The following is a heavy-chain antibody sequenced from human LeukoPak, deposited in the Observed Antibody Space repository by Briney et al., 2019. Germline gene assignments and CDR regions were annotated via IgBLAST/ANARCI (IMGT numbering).Heavy chain of an antibody. CDR3: ARSLRIGPLSF. D-gene: IGHD3-3*02. CDR1: GFSFSSYD. Sequence: GGSLRLSCAASGFSFSSYDMHWVRQAPGKGLEWVAVIWLGGSEKYYRDSVNGRFTISRDNSKNTWSLQMSGLRAEDTAVYYCARSLRIGPLSFWGRGTLVTVS. J-gene: IGHJ4*02. V-gene: IGHV3-33*08. CDR2: IWLGGSEK.